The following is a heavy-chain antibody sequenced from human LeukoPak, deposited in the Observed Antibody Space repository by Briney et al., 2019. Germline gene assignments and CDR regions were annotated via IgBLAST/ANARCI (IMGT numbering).Heavy chain of an antibody. J-gene: IGHJ6*03. Sequence: GGSLRLSCAASGFTFSSYAMHWVRQAPGKGLEWVAVISYDGSNKYYADSVKGRFTISRDNSKNTLYLQMNSLRVEDTAVYYCAKVMPPGRILFYSYYMDVWGRGTTVTVSS. CDR2: ISYDGSNK. D-gene: IGHD2-15*01. V-gene: IGHV3-30-3*01. CDR1: GFTFSSYA. CDR3: AKVMPPGRILFYSYYMDV.